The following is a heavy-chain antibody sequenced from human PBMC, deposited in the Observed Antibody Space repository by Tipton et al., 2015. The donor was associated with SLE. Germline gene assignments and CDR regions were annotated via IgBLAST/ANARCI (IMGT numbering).Heavy chain of an antibody. J-gene: IGHJ4*02. V-gene: IGHV4-34*01. Sequence: TLSLTCTVYGGSFSGYFWAWIRQPPGQGLEWIGQINHSGSTNYNPSLKSRVTISMDTSRNQFSLRLKSVTAADTAVYYCATGHFDYWGQGSLVTVSS. CDR2: INHSGST. CDR3: ATGHFDY. CDR1: GGSFSGYF. D-gene: IGHD1-14*01.